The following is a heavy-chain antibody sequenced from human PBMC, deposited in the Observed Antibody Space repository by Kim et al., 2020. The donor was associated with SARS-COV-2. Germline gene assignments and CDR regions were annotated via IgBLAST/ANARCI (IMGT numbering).Heavy chain of an antibody. CDR3: ARDPGQYYDILTGYYPPYYYYGMDV. CDR1: GFTFSSYG. V-gene: IGHV3-33*01. Sequence: GGSLRLSCAASGFTFSSYGMHWVRQAPGKGLEWVAVIWYDGSNKYYADSVKGRFTISRDNSKNTLYLQMNSLRAEDTAVYYCARDPGQYYDILTGYYPPYYYYGMDVWGQGTTVIVSS. CDR2: IWYDGSNK. J-gene: IGHJ6*02. D-gene: IGHD3-9*01.